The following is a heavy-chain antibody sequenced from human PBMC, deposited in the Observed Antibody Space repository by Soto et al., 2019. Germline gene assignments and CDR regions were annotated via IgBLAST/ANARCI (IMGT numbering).Heavy chain of an antibody. CDR2: IKSKTDGGTT. CDR3: TTDPESIVLMVYAQEEAFGI. Sequence: GGSLRLSCAASGFTFSNAWMSWVRQAPGKGLEWVGRIKSKTDGGTTDYAAPVKGRFTISRDDSKNTLYLQMNSLKTEDTAVYYCTTDPESIVLMVYAQEEAFGIWGQGTMVTVSS. CDR1: GFTFSNAW. J-gene: IGHJ3*02. V-gene: IGHV3-15*01. D-gene: IGHD2-8*01.